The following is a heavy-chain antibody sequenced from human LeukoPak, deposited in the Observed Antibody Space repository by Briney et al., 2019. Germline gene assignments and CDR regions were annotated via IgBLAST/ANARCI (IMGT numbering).Heavy chain of an antibody. J-gene: IGHJ4*02. CDR2: VSDSGGST. CDR1: GFTFSIYA. D-gene: IGHD2-15*01. V-gene: IGHV3-23*01. CDR3: AKVPYTYCSGNNCRFDY. Sequence: PGGSLRLSCAASGFTFSIYAMSWVRQAPGKGLEWVSTVSDSGGSTYYADSVKGRFTISRDNSKNTLYLQMNSLRAEDTAVYYCAKVPYTYCSGNNCRFDYWGQGTLVTVSS.